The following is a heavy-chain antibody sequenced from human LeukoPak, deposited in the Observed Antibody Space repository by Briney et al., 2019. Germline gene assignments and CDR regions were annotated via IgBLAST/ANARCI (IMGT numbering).Heavy chain of an antibody. D-gene: IGHD4-11*01. CDR2: IWSDGSNE. Sequence: GGSLRLSCSACGFTFSHYGMHGVRQAPGKGLEWVADIWSDGSNEYYADYVKGRFTISRDNFRNTVSLQMNSLRVEDTAVYYCAKDAQRGFDYSNSLEHWGRGSLVTVSS. CDR3: AKDAQRGFDYSNSLEH. V-gene: IGHV3-33*06. CDR1: GFTFSHYG. J-gene: IGHJ4*02.